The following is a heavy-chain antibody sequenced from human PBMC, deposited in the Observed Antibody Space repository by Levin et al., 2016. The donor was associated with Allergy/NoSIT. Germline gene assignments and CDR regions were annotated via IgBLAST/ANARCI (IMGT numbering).Heavy chain of an antibody. CDR3: AAEQGRVLWFGEFFVSNHNWFDP. Sequence: WVRQAPGQRLEWMGWINAGNGNTKYSQKFQGRVTITRDTSASTAYMELSSLRSEDTAVYYCAAEQGRVLWFGEFFVSNHNWFDPWGQGTLVTVSS. V-gene: IGHV1-3*01. D-gene: IGHD3-10*01. J-gene: IGHJ5*02. CDR2: INAGNGNT.